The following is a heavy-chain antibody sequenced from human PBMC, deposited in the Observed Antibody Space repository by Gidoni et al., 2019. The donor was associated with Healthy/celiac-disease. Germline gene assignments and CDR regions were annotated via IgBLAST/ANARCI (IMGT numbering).Heavy chain of an antibody. CDR2: ISISSRYI. CDR3: AIVQGGFVELLLSDY. Sequence: EGQLVESGGGLVKPGGSLRHSCAASGLTLRGYSMNWVRQAPGKGLECGSSISISSRYIYYADSVKGLFTIARDNAKNSLYLQMNSLRADDTAVYYCAIVQGGFVELLLSDYWGQGTLVTVSS. V-gene: IGHV3-21*01. J-gene: IGHJ4*02. CDR1: GLTLRGYS. D-gene: IGHD3-10*01.